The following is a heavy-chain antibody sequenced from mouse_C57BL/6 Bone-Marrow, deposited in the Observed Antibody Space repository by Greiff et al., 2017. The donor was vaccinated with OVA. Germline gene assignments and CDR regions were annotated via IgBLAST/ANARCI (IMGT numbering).Heavy chain of an antibody. Sequence: VQLQESGAELVRPGASVTLSCKASGYTFTDYEMHWVKQTPVHGLEWIGAIDPETGGTAYNQKFKGKAIQTADQSSSTAYMELRSLTSEDSAVYYCTRAYYDGSSPYYWGQGTTLTVSS. CDR1: GYTFTDYE. J-gene: IGHJ2*01. CDR2: IDPETGGT. CDR3: TRAYYDGSSPYY. D-gene: IGHD1-1*01. V-gene: IGHV1-15*01.